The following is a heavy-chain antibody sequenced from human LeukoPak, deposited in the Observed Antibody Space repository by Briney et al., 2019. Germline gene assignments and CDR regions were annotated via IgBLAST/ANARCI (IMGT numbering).Heavy chain of an antibody. CDR2: IRTKADYYAT. V-gene: IGHV3-73*01. CDR3: TRHGERWQNVEYY. D-gene: IGHD4-23*01. J-gene: IGHJ4*02. CDR1: GFTFSGST. Sequence: GGSLRLSCAASGFTFSGSTMHWVRQASGKGLEWVGRIRTKADYYATAYAASVKGRFTISRDDSKNTAYLQMSTLKTEDTAVYYCTRHGERWQNVEYYWGQGTLVTVSS.